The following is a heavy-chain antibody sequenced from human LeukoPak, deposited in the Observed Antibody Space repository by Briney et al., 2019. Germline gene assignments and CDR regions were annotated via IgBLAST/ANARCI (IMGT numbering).Heavy chain of an antibody. Sequence: GGSLRLSCTASGLTFGVYGMSWVRQAPGEGLEWVGFIRSKPYGGTTEYAASVKGRFTISRDDSESIAYLQMNSLKAEDTAVYYCTKGDYYDSSGYYLLFDYWGQGSLVTASS. D-gene: IGHD3-22*01. J-gene: IGHJ4*02. CDR1: GLTFGVYG. V-gene: IGHV3-49*04. CDR3: TKGDYYDSSGYYLLFDY. CDR2: IRSKPYGGTT.